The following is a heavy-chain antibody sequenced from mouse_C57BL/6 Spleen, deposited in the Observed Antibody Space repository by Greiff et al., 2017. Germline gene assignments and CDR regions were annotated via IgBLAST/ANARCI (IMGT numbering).Heavy chain of an antibody. Sequence: VQLQQPGAELVKPGASVKMSCKASGYNFNSYWITWVKQRPGQGLEWIGDIYPGSGSTNYNEKFKSKATLTVDTSSSTDYMQRSSLTSEDAAVYYCARRSGTLYAMDYWGQGTSVTVSS. CDR2: IYPGSGST. J-gene: IGHJ4*01. D-gene: IGHD3-2*02. V-gene: IGHV1-55*01. CDR1: GYNFNSYW. CDR3: ARRSGTLYAMDY.